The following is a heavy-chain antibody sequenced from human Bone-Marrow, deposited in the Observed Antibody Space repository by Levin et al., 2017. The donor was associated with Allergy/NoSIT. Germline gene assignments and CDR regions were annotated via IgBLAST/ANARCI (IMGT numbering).Heavy chain of an antibody. V-gene: IGHV4-39*07. CDR2: IYYTGST. D-gene: IGHD6-19*01. Sequence: SQTLSLTCSVSGGSISTTGYYWGWIRQAPGKGLEWIGNIYYTGSTYYNPSLESRVTISVDTSKNQFSLKLSSMTAADTAMYYCAKEGAVAANWFDPWGQGTLVAVSS. CDR1: GGSISTTGYY. CDR3: AKEGAVAANWFDP. J-gene: IGHJ5*02.